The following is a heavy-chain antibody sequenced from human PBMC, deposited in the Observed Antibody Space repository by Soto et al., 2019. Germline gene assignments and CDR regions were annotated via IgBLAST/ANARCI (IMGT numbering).Heavy chain of an antibody. Sequence: SETLSLTCTVSGGSISSSSYYWGWIRQPPGKGLEWIGSIYYSGSTYYNPSLKSRVTISVDTSKNQFSLKLSSVTAADTAVYYCAWGVAVAGSFDYWGQGTLVTVSS. CDR3: AWGVAVAGSFDY. J-gene: IGHJ4*02. D-gene: IGHD6-19*01. CDR1: GGSISSSSYY. CDR2: IYYSGST. V-gene: IGHV4-39*01.